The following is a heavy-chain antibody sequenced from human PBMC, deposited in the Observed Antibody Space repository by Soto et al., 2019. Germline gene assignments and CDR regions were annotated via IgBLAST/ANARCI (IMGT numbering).Heavy chain of an antibody. CDR1: GGYVNGYY. CDR2: INHSGST. V-gene: IGHV4-34*01. CDR3: ARGLPSYYYFYTDV. Sequence: EPLSLTGAVYGGYVNGYYWSWLRNTTGKKLEWIGEINHSGSTNYNPSLKSRVTISVDTSKNQFSLKLSSVTAADTAVFYCARGLPSYYYFYTDVWGKGTTVTVSS. J-gene: IGHJ6*03.